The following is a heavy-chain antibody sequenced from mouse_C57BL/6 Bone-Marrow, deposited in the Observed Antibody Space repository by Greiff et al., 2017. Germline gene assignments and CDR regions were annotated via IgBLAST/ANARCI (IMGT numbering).Heavy chain of an antibody. CDR3: AREGNYYGSSYGVDY. CDR2: IYPGSGNT. CDR1: GYTFTDYY. J-gene: IGHJ4*01. Sequence: QVQLQQSGAELVRPGASVKLSCKASGYTFTDYYINWVKQRPGQGLEWIARIYPGSGNTYYNEKFKGKATLTTEKSSSTAYMQLSSLTSEDSAVYFCAREGNYYGSSYGVDYWGQGTSVTVSS. V-gene: IGHV1-76*01. D-gene: IGHD1-1*01.